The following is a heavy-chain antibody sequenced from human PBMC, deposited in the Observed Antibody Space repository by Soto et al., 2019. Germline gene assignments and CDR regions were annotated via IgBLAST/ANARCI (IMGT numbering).Heavy chain of an antibody. CDR3: AKDNGNYGTGSFSH. D-gene: IGHD3-10*01. V-gene: IGHV3-23*01. CDR2: ISGTGGSS. CDR1: GFTFGSYA. Sequence: EVQLLESGGGLVQPGGSLRLSCAASGFTFGSYAMSWVRQAPGKGLEWVSLISGTGGSSEYANSVKGRFTISRDYSKTTVFTQMNILRAEDTTVYSCAKDNGNYGTGSFSHCGQGTLGTVAS. J-gene: IGHJ4*02.